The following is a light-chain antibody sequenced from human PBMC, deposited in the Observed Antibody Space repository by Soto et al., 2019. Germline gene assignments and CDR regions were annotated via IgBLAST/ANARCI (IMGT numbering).Light chain of an antibody. V-gene: IGLV2-14*01. J-gene: IGLJ1*01. CDR2: DVS. CDR1: SSDVGGYNY. CDR3: SSYTSSSTLDV. Sequence: QSALTQPASVSGPPGQSITISCTGTSSDVGGYNYVSWYQQHPGKAPKLMIYDVSNRPSGVSNRFSGSKSGNTASLTISGLQAEDEADYYCSSYTSSSTLDVFGTGTKVTVL.